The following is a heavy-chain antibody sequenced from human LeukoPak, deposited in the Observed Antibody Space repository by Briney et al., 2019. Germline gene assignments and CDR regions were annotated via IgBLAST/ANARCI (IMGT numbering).Heavy chain of an antibody. Sequence: SETLSLTCTVSGGSISSSSYYWGWIRQPPGKGLEWIGSIYYSGSTYYNPSLKSRVTISVDTSKNQFSLKLSSVTAADAAVYYCASPRPLVYDYVWGSYFVMWGQGTLVTVSS. CDR3: ASPRPLVYDYVWGSYFVM. CDR1: GGSISSSSYY. CDR2: IYYSGST. J-gene: IGHJ4*02. V-gene: IGHV4-39*01. D-gene: IGHD3-16*01.